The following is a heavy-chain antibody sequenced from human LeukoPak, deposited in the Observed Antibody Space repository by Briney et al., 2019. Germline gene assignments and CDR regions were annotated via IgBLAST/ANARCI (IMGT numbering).Heavy chain of an antibody. D-gene: IGHD1-14*01. J-gene: IGHJ4*02. V-gene: IGHV3-53*01. CDR2: LYSDGDT. Sequence: GGSLRLSCAASGFTVITNDMTWVRQAPGEGLEWVSVLYSDGDTKYADSVQGRFTISRDNSKNTLYLEMNSLSPDDTAVYYCARGVEPLAANTLAYWGQGTLVTVSS. CDR1: GFTVITND. CDR3: ARGVEPLAANTLAY.